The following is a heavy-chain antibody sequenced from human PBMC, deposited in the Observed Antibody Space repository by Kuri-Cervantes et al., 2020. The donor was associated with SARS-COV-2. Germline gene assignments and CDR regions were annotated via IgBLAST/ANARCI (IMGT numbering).Heavy chain of an antibody. CDR2: IYPGDSDT. V-gene: IGHV5-51*01. Sequence: GESLKISCKGSGYTFPAYWISWVRQMPGKGLEWMGVIYPGDSDTRYSPSFQGQVTLSSDRSISTAYLQWSSLKASDTAIYYCASHFRHKDWLIPEVSTYFDSWGQGTLVTVSS. J-gene: IGHJ4*02. CDR1: GYTFPAYW. D-gene: IGHD3-22*01. CDR3: ASHFRHKDWLIPEVSTYFDS.